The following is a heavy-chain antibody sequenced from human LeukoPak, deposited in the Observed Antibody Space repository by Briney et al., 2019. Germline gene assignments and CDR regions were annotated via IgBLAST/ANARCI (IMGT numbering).Heavy chain of an antibody. V-gene: IGHV1-69*13. D-gene: IGHD4-11*01. CDR3: ARGREYSDFFLASSDY. CDR2: IIPIFGTP. CDR1: GGTFSNYA. Sequence: SVKVSCKPSGGTFSNYALNWVRQAPGQGLVWMGGIIPIFGTPNYAQKFQGRLTITADESTSTAYMELSSLRSEDTAVYYCARGREYSDFFLASSDYWGQGTLVTVSS. J-gene: IGHJ4*02.